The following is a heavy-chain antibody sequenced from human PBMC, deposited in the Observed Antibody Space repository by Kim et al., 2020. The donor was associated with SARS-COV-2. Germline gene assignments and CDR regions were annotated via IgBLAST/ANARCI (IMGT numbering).Heavy chain of an antibody. CDR2: IYYSGST. V-gene: IGHV4-59*01. D-gene: IGHD3-10*01. CDR1: GGSISSYY. CDR3: ARESFMVRGGNYYYYYYMDV. J-gene: IGHJ6*03. Sequence: SETLSLTCTVSGGSISSYYWSWIRQPPGKGLEWIGYIYYSGSTNYNPSLKSRVTISVDTSKNQFSLKLSSVTAADTAVYYCARESFMVRGGNYYYYYYMDVWGKGTTVTVSS.